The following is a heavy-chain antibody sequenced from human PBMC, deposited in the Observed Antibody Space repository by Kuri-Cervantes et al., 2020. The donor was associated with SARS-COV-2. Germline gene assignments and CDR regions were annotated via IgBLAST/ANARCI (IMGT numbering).Heavy chain of an antibody. CDR1: GFTFSSFS. CDR3: VRDGDHWNFDY. V-gene: IGHV3-21*01. CDR2: ISSSSSYI. J-gene: IGHJ4*02. D-gene: IGHD1-1*01. Sequence: LSLTCAASGFTFSSFSMNWVRQAPGKGLEWVSSISSSSSYIYYVDSVKGRFTLSRDNAKNMLFLQMNSLRAEDTAVYYCVRDGDHWNFDYWGQGTLVTVSS.